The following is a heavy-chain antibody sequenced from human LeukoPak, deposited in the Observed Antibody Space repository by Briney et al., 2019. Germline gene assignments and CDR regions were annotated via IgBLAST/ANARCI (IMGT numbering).Heavy chain of an antibody. J-gene: IGHJ4*02. CDR3: ARDPSYSENLDY. CDR1: GFTFSSYW. CDR2: INSDGSST. Sequence: GGSLRLSCAASGFTFSSYWMHWVRHAPGKGLGWVSRINSDGSSTTYADSVKGRFTISRDNSKNTLYLQMNSLRAEDTAVYYCARDPSYSENLDYWGQGTLVTVSS. D-gene: IGHD1-26*01. V-gene: IGHV3-74*01.